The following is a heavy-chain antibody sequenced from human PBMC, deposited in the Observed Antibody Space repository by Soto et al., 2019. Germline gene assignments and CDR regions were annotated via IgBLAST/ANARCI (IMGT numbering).Heavy chain of an antibody. D-gene: IGHD3-10*01. J-gene: IGHJ4*02. CDR1: GFRFEQYG. V-gene: IGHV3-9*01. CDR3: LKDAPNGSIDD. Sequence: GQVVASGGGLVQPGRSLRLYCAGSGFRFEQYGMHWVRQGPGKGLECVSTVSPTGDTLAYADSVEGRFTVSRDNAKNSLYLQMNSLKGDDTAFYYCLKDAPNGSIDDWGQGTLVTVSS. CDR2: VSPTGDTL.